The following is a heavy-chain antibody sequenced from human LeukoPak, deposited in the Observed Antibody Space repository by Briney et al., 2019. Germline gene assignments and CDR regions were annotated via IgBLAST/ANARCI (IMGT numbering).Heavy chain of an antibody. CDR3: ARSYSASYDSPAGWFDP. V-gene: IGHV4-59*08. Sequence: SETLSLTCTVSGGSISNYYWSWIRQPPGKGLEWIGYIFYTGSINYNPSLRGRVTISVDTSKSQFSLRLSSVTAADTAVYYCARSYSASYDSPAGWFDPWGQGTLVTVSS. D-gene: IGHD3-22*01. J-gene: IGHJ5*02. CDR2: IFYTGSI. CDR1: GGSISNYY.